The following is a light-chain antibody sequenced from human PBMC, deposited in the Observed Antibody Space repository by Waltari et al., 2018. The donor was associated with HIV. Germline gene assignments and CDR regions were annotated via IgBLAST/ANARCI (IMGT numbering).Light chain of an antibody. CDR2: DVI. J-gene: IGLJ2*01. Sequence: QSALTQPPSASGSPGQSVTLSCTGTSSHVGGYNYVSCHQQHPGKAPKLMIYDVIKRPSGVPDRVSGSKSGNTASLTVSGLQPEDEADYYCSSHAGSKVVFGGGTRLTVL. CDR1: SSHVGGYNY. V-gene: IGLV2-8*01. CDR3: SSHAGSKVV.